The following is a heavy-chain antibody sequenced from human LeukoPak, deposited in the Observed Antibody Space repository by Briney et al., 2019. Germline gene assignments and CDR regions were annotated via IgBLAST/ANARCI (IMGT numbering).Heavy chain of an antibody. D-gene: IGHD1-26*01. CDR3: ARDINSGSSLGAFDI. J-gene: IGHJ3*02. Sequence: SVKVSCKASGGTFSSYAISWVRQAPGQGLEWMGGIITIFGTANYAQKFQGRVTITTDESTSTAYMELSSLRSEDTAVYYCARDINSGSSLGAFDIWGQGTMVTVSS. V-gene: IGHV1-69*05. CDR1: GGTFSSYA. CDR2: IITIFGTA.